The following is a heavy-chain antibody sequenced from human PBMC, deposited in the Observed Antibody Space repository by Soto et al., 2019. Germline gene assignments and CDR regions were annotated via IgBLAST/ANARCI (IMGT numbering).Heavy chain of an antibody. CDR1: GGTFSSYA. D-gene: IGHD3-22*01. Sequence: SVKVSCKASGGTFSSYAISWVRQAPGQGHEWMGGIIPIFGTANYAQKFQGRVTITADESTSTAYMELSSLRSEDTAVYYCARPPHYYDSSGYFFSPLHYYHYC. J-gene: IGHJ6*01. CDR2: IIPIFGTA. V-gene: IGHV1-69*13. CDR3: ARPPHYYDSSGYFFSPLHYYHYC.